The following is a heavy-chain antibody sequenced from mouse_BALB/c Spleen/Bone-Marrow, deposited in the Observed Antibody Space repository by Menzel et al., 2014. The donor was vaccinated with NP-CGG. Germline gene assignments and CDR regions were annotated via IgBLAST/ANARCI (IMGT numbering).Heavy chain of an antibody. CDR1: GHTFTDHW. CDR3: ARGGANVDN. J-gene: IGHJ2*01. CDR2: IDISDSYT. Sequence: QVQLKQSGAELVMPGASVKMSCKASGHTFTDHWVHWVKQRPGQGLEWIGAIDISDSYTTNNQKFKGKATLTVDESSSTAYMQLSRLTSEDSAVYYCARGGANVDNWGQGTTLTVSS. V-gene: IGHV1-69*01.